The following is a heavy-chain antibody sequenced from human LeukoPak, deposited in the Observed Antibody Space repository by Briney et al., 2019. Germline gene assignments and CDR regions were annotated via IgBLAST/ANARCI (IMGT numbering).Heavy chain of an antibody. V-gene: IGHV3-48*03. CDR1: GFTFSSYE. Sequence: PGGSLRLSCAASGFTFSSYEMNWVRQAPGKGLEWVSYISSGRTIYYADSVKGRFTISRDNAKNSLYLQVNSLRAEDTAVYYCARGDIRRFDYWGRGTLVTVSS. J-gene: IGHJ4*02. CDR2: ISSGRTI. CDR3: ARGDIRRFDY. D-gene: IGHD3-16*01.